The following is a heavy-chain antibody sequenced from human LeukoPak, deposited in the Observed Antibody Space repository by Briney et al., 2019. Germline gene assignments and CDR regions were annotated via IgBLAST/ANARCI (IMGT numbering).Heavy chain of an antibody. V-gene: IGHV4-39*01. CDR2: IYYTGST. CDR3: ARHFGSGSFDP. J-gene: IGHJ5*02. CDR1: GGSISSSTYY. Sequence: SETLSLTCTVSGGSISSSTYYWGWIRQPPGKGLEWIGNIYYTGSTYYNPSLKSRVTISVDTSKNQFSLKLSSVTAADTAVYYCARHFGSGSFDPWGQGTLVTVSS. D-gene: IGHD6-19*01.